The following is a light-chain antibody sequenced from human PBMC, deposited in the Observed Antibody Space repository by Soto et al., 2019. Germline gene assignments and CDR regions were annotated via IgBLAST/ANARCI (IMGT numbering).Light chain of an antibody. CDR1: TSNIGRGYD. CDR2: GDS. Sequence: QSVLTQPPSVSGAPGQRVTISCTGSTSNIGRGYDVHWYQQLPGSAPRLLLSGDSNRPSGVPDRFSGSRSGTSASLAITGLQAEDEGDYYCQTFDSSLTISWVFGGGTKLTVL. J-gene: IGLJ3*02. CDR3: QTFDSSLTISWV. V-gene: IGLV1-40*01.